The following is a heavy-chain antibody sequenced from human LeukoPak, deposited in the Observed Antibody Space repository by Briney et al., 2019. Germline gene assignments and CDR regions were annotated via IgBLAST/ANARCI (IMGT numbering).Heavy chain of an antibody. V-gene: IGHV4-61*02. CDR3: TRSRERYCTSGSCYIDLQAR. J-gene: IGHJ4*02. Sequence: SETLSLTCTVSGGSISSGYYYWSWIRQPAGKGLEWIGRMYTSGSTEYNPSLNGRVTISVDTSKNQFSLKLSSVTAAATAEYYCTRSRERYCTSGSCYIDLQARWGQGTLVTVSS. D-gene: IGHD2-2*02. CDR2: MYTSGST. CDR1: GGSISSGYYY.